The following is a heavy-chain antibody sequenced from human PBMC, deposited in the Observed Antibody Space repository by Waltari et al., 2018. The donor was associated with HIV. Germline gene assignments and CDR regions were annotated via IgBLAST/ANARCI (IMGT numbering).Heavy chain of an antibody. D-gene: IGHD5-12*01. J-gene: IGHJ5*02. CDR3: ARHLRGRNNWFDP. CDR1: GYTFTTNS. CDR2: INTNTGNP. Sequence: QVQLVQSGSELKKPGASVKISCKASGYTFTTNSMNWVRQAPGQGLEWMGWINTNTGNPTYAQGFTGRFVFSLDTSVSTAYLQMSSLKAEDTAVYYCARHLRGRNNWFDPWGQGTLVTVSS. V-gene: IGHV7-4-1*02.